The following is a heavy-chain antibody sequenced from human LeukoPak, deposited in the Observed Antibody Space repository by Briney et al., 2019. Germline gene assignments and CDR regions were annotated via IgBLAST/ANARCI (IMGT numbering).Heavy chain of an antibody. CDR3: ARNPSRSDTYFDL. D-gene: IGHD5-18*01. Sequence: ASVKVSCKASGYTFTDYEINWVRQASGQGLEWMGWTNPSSRNRAYAPNFEGRVTMTTDTSTSTAYMELRSLTSEDTAVYYCARNPSRSDTYFDLWGQGTLVTVSS. J-gene: IGHJ4*02. CDR2: TNPSSRNR. V-gene: IGHV1-8*01. CDR1: GYTFTDYE.